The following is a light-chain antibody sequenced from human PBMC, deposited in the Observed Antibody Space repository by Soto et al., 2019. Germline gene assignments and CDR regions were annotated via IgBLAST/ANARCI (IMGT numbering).Light chain of an antibody. CDR3: QQYNNWPPWT. CDR1: QDVSSW. CDR2: ATS. J-gene: IGKJ1*01. V-gene: IGKV1D-12*01. Sequence: DIQLTQSPSSVSASVGDRVTITCRASQDVSSWLAWYQQKPGQAPKLLIYATSNLQSGVPSRFSASGSGTDFTLTITSLQPEDFAVYYCQQYNNWPPWTFGQGTKVDIK.